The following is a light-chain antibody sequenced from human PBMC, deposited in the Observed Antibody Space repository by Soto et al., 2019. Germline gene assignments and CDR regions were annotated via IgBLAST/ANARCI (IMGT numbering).Light chain of an antibody. J-gene: IGKJ1*01. V-gene: IGKV1-6*01. CDR2: AAS. CDR3: LQDYGDSWT. CDR1: RDVGSD. Sequence: MTQSPSSLSASVGAKIIITCRASRDVGSDVSWYQQKPGQAPKLLIYAASNLYTGVPSRFSGSRSGTEFTLTISSLQPEDFASYYCLQDYGDSWTFGQGTKVEIE.